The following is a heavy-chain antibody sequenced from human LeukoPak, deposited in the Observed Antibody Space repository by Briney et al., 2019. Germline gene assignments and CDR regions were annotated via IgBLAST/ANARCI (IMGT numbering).Heavy chain of an antibody. CDR1: GYTFTSYG. V-gene: IGHV1-18*01. Sequence: ASVKVSCKASGYTFTSYGISWVRQAPGQGLEWMGWISAYNGNTNYAQKLQGRVTMTTDTSTSTAYMELRSLRSDDTAVYYCAREYSSSWHPGHYYYYYMDVWGKGTTVTVSS. CDR3: AREYSSSWHPGHYYYYYMDV. D-gene: IGHD6-13*01. J-gene: IGHJ6*03. CDR2: ISAYNGNT.